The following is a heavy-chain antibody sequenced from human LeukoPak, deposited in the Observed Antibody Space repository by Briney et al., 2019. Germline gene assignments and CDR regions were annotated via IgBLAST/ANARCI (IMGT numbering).Heavy chain of an antibody. CDR3: AKNQRTNNDIFFDS. CDR1: GFTFRKYA. Sequence: GGSLSLSWAASGFTFRKYAMTWARKAPGKGREGFSTIQPDGENRAYAVSVRGRFTTTKDDSQNTMYLQMKGLRVDDTAVYFCAKNQRTNNDIFFDSWGQGTLVTVSS. D-gene: IGHD3-9*01. J-gene: IGHJ4*02. V-gene: IGHV3-23*01. CDR2: IQPDGENR.